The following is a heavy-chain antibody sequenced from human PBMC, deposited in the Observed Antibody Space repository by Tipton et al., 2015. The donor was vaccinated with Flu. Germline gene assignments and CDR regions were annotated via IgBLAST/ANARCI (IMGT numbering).Heavy chain of an antibody. V-gene: IGHV4-31*03. CDR2: IFYNGNN. CDR1: GGSVRKSGLY. Sequence: TLSLTCTVSGGSVRKSGLYWSWVRQVPGKGLEWIGYIFYNGNNFNNPSLESRLRISIDTSKNQVSLDLRSVTAADTAIYYCAGGRMGEGPVTMARDPYNYFGIDVWGRGTTVVVSS. D-gene: IGHD3-10*01. CDR3: AGGRMGEGPVTMARDPYNYFGIDV. J-gene: IGHJ6*02.